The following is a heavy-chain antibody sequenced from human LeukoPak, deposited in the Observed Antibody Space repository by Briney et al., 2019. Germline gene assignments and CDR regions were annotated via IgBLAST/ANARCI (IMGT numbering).Heavy chain of an antibody. Sequence: QPGGSLRLSCAASGFTVSSNYMSWVRQAPGKGLEWVANIKQDGSEKYYVDSVKGRFTISRDNAKNSLYLQMDSLRAEDTAVYYCARVRVTQGAFDYWGQGTLVTVSS. CDR2: IKQDGSEK. CDR3: ARVRVTQGAFDY. J-gene: IGHJ4*02. CDR1: GFTVSSNY. V-gene: IGHV3-7*03. D-gene: IGHD4-11*01.